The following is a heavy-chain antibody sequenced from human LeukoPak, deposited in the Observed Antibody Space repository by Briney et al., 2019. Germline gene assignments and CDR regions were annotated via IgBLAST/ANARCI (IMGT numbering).Heavy chain of an antibody. CDR3: ARDLAYDERFLEWLPPGFDP. CDR1: GGSISSYY. Sequence: SETLSLTCTVSGGSISSYYWSWIRQPAGKGLEWIGRIYTSGSTNYNPSLKSRVTMSVDTSKNQFSLKLSSVTAADTAVYYCARDLAYDERFLEWLPPGFDPWGQGTLVTVSS. D-gene: IGHD3-3*01. J-gene: IGHJ5*02. V-gene: IGHV4-4*07. CDR2: IYTSGST.